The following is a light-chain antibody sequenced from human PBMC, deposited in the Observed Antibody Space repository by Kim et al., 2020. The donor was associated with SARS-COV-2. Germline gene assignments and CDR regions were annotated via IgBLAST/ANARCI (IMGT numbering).Light chain of an antibody. V-gene: IGLV3-25*03. CDR3: QSADSSGTSHVV. Sequence: SYELTQPPSVSVSPGQTARITCSGDALPKQYAYWYQQKPGQAPVLVIYKDSERPSGIPERFSGSSSGTTVTLTISGVQAEDEADYYCQSADSSGTSHVVF. CDR1: ALPKQY. J-gene: IGLJ2*01. CDR2: KDS.